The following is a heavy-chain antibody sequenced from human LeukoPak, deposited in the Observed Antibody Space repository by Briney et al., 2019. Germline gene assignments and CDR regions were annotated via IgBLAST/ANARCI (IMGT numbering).Heavy chain of an antibody. V-gene: IGHV3-23*01. CDR2: ISNNGGYT. CDR1: GFTFSSSA. Sequence: GGSLRLSCAASGFTFSSSAMSWVRQAPGKGLEWVSAISNNGGYTYYADSVQGRFTISRDNSKSTLCLQMNSLGAEDTAVYYCARDGSYGDYMDAFDIWGQGTMVTVSS. J-gene: IGHJ3*02. D-gene: IGHD4-17*01. CDR3: ARDGSYGDYMDAFDI.